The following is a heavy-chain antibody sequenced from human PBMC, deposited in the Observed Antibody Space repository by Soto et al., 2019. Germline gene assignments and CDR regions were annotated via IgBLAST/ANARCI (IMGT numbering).Heavy chain of an antibody. Sequence: EVQLVESGGGLVQPGGSLRLSCAASGFTFSSNWMHWVRQAPGKGLVWVSRIKTDGSSTTYADSVKGRFTISRDNAQNPLYLQMNSLRAEDTAVYYCARAPRAAGDYYSDYWGQGTPVTVSS. CDR1: GFTFSSNW. J-gene: IGHJ4*02. V-gene: IGHV3-74*01. D-gene: IGHD6-25*01. CDR3: ARAPRAAGDYYSDY. CDR2: IKTDGSST.